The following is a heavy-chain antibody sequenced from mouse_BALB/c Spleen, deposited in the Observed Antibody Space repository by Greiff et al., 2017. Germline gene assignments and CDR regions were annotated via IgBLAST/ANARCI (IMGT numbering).Heavy chain of an antibody. CDR1: GYTFTSYW. CDR3: ASLDSSGPMDY. J-gene: IGHJ4*01. V-gene: IGHV1-7*01. Sequence: VQLQQSGAELAKPGASVKMSCKASGYTFTSYWMHWVKQRPGQGLEWIGYINPSTGYTEYNQKFKDKATLTADKSSNTAYLQLSSLTSEDTAVYYCASLDSSGPMDYWGQGTSVTVSS. D-gene: IGHD3-2*01. CDR2: INPSTGYT.